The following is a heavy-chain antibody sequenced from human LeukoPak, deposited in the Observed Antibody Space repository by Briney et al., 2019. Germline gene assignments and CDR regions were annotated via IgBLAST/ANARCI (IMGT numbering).Heavy chain of an antibody. CDR3: ARHRPGERRFDP. V-gene: IGHV4-59*08. D-gene: IGHD3-16*01. J-gene: IGHJ5*02. CDR2: INYSGNT. CDR1: GGSISSHY. Sequence: SETLSLTCAVSGGSISSHYWSWIRQPPGKGLEWIGYINYSGNTNSNPSLKSRVTISVDTSKNQISLKLSSVTAADTAVYYCARHRPGERRFDPWGQGTLVTVSS.